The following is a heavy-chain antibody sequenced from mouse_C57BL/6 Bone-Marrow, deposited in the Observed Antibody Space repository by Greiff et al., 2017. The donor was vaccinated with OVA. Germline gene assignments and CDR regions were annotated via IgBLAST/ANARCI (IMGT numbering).Heavy chain of an antibody. CDR1: GYTFTSSW. CDR3: ASSFTTGSSEGDY. Sequence: VQLQQSGAELAKPGASVKLSCKASGYTFTSSWMHWVKQRPGQGLEWIGYINPSSGYTKYNQKFKDKATLTADKSSSTAYMQLSSLTYEDSAVYYCASSFTTGSSEGDYWGQGTTLTVSS. J-gene: IGHJ2*01. V-gene: IGHV1-7*01. D-gene: IGHD1-1*01. CDR2: INPSSGYT.